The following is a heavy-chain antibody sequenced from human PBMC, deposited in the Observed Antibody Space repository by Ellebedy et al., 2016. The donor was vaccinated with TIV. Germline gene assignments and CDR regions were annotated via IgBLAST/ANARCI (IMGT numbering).Heavy chain of an antibody. V-gene: IGHV1-2*02. Sequence: ASVKVSCKASGYTFTGYYMHWVRQAPGQGLEWMGWINPNSGGTNYAQKFQGRVTMTRDTSISTAYMELSRLRSDDTAVYYCATRSLGIAAENSRYYFDYWGQGTLVTVSS. CDR1: GYTFTGYY. D-gene: IGHD6-13*01. CDR3: ATRSLGIAAENSRYYFDY. CDR2: INPNSGGT. J-gene: IGHJ4*02.